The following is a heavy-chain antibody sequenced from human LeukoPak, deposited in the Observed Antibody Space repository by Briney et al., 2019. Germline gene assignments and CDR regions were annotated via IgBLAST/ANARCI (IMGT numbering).Heavy chain of an antibody. CDR1: GFTFDDYA. V-gene: IGHV3-9*01. D-gene: IGHD6-19*01. Sequence: PGRSLRLSCAASGFTFDDYAMHWVRQAPGKGLEWVSGISWNSGSIGYADSVKGRFTISRDNAKNSLYLQMSSLRTEDTAIYYCAKDVVPDSGWDLDYWGQGTLVTVSS. J-gene: IGHJ4*02. CDR3: AKDVVPDSGWDLDY. CDR2: ISWNSGSI.